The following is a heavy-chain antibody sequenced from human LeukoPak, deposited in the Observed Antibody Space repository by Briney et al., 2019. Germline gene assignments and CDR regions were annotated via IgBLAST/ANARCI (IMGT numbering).Heavy chain of an antibody. CDR2: ISSSGSTI. V-gene: IGHV3-11*01. Sequence: PGGSLRLLYAASGFTFSDYYMSWIRQAPGKGLEWVSYISSSGSTIYYADSVKGRFTISRDNAKNSLYLQMNSLRAEDTAVYYCARDSGRDDSSGYYDYWGQGALVTVSS. D-gene: IGHD3-22*01. J-gene: IGHJ4*02. CDR1: GFTFSDYY. CDR3: ARDSGRDDSSGYYDY.